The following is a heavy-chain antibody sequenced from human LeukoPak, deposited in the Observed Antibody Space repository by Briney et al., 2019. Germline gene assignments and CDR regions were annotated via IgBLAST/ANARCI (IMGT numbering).Heavy chain of an antibody. Sequence: SETLSLTCAVYGGSFSGYYWSWIRQPPGKGLEWIGEINHSGSTYYNPSLKSRVTISVDRSKHQFSLKLSSVTAADTAVYYCARGRRGPFDYWGQGTLVTVSS. V-gene: IGHV4-34*01. J-gene: IGHJ4*02. CDR1: GGSFSGYY. CDR3: ARGRRGPFDY. CDR2: INHSGST. D-gene: IGHD3-10*01.